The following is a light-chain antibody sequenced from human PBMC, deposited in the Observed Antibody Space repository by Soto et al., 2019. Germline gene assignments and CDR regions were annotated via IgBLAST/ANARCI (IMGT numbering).Light chain of an antibody. J-gene: IGLJ2*01. CDR2: DVS. CDR3: SSYTSSSVV. V-gene: IGLV2-14*01. CDR1: SRDVGGYNY. Sequence: QSALTQPASVSGSPGQSITISCTGTSRDVGGYNYVSWYQQHPGKAPKLMIYDVSHRPSGVSNRFSGSKSGNTASLTISGLQAEDEADYSCSSYTSSSVVFGGGTKLTVL.